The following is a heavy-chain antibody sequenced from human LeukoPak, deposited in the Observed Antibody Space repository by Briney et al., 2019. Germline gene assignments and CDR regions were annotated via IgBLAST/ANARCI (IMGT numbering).Heavy chain of an antibody. Sequence: SQTLSLTCPISGYSLSKNNFAWNWIRQSPSRALEWLGRTYYRRKFNTDYAVSVKSRIATNTDTSNNHFSLQLNSVTPEDTGVYYGARGSHSSFDYWGQGALVTVSS. J-gene: IGHJ4*02. CDR3: ARGSHSSFDY. CDR1: GYSLSKNNFA. D-gene: IGHD3-10*01. CDR2: TYYRRKFNT. V-gene: IGHV6-1*01.